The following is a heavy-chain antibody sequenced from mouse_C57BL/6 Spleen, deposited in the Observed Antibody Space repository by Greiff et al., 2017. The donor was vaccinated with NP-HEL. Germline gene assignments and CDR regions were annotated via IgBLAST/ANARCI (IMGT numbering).Heavy chain of an antibody. J-gene: IGHJ4*01. D-gene: IGHD2-3*01. V-gene: IGHV6-6*01. CDR2: IRNKANNHAT. CDR1: GFTFSDAW. Sequence: EVQRVESGGGLVQPGGSMKLSCAASGFTFSDAWMDWVRQSPEKGLEWVAEIRNKANNHATYYAESVKGRFTISRDDSKSSVYLQMNSLRAEDTGIYYCTRRTYDCYYFYYAMDYWGQGTSVTVSS. CDR3: TRRTYDCYYFYYAMDY.